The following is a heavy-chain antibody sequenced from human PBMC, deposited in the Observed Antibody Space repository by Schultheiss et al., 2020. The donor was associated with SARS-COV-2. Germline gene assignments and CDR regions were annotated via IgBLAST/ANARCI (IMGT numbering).Heavy chain of an antibody. CDR2: IYYSGST. CDR3: ARLNEDDSSGWYFDY. D-gene: IGHD6-19*01. Sequence: AGSLRLSCTVSGGSISSSSYYWGWIRQPPGKGLEWIGSIYYSGSTYYNPSLKSRVTISVDTSKNQFSLKLSSVTAADTAVYYCARLNEDDSSGWYFDYWGQGTLVTVSS. V-gene: IGHV4-39*07. J-gene: IGHJ4*02. CDR1: GGSISSSSYY.